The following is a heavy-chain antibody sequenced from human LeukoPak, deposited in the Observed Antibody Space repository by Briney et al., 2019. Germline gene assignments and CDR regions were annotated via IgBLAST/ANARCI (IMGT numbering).Heavy chain of an antibody. Sequence: SETLSLTCTVSGGSVSSGSYYWSWIRQPPGNGLEWIGYIYYSGSTTYNPSLKSRVTISVDTSKNQFSLKLSSATAADTAVYYCARVSIEYSSSSPTDYWGQGTLVTVSS. CDR2: IYYSGST. J-gene: IGHJ4*02. CDR3: ARVSIEYSSSSPTDY. D-gene: IGHD6-6*01. V-gene: IGHV4-61*01. CDR1: GGSVSSGSYY.